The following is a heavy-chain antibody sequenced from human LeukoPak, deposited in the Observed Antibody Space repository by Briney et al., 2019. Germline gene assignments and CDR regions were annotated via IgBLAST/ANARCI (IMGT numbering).Heavy chain of an antibody. CDR2: IIPIFGTA. J-gene: IGHJ4*02. Sequence: SVKVSCKASGDTFSSYAISWVRQAPGQGLEWMGRIIPIFGTANYAQKFQGGVTITTDESTSTAYMELSSLRSEDTAVYYCARDRGVRGVIIPYYFDYWGQGTLVTVSS. CDR3: ARDRGVRGVIIPYYFDY. CDR1: GDTFSSYA. V-gene: IGHV1-69*05. D-gene: IGHD3-10*01.